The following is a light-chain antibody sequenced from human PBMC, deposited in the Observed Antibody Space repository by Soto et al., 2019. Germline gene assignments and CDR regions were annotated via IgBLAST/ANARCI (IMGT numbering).Light chain of an antibody. CDR3: QQYNNWPLT. Sequence: EIVMTQSPATLSVSPGERATLSCRASHRVSSYLAWYQQRPGQAPRLLIYGASTRATGIPARFSGSASGTDFTLTISSLQSEDFALYYCQQYNNWPLTFGGGTKVEIK. CDR2: GAS. CDR1: HRVSSY. V-gene: IGKV3-15*01. J-gene: IGKJ4*01.